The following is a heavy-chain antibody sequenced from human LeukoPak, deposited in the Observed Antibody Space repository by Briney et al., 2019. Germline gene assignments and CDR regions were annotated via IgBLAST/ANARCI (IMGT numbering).Heavy chain of an antibody. CDR1: GFSFSDYV. CDR3: ARHFSYATWGDY. Sequence: TGGSLRLSCAGSGFSFSDYVMHWVRQAPGKGLEWVALIATDGGERYYADSVKGRFTISRDNSKNTLYLQMNSLGAEDTAMYYCARHFSYATWGDYWGQGTLVTVSS. CDR2: IATDGGER. D-gene: IGHD2-2*01. V-gene: IGHV3-30-3*01. J-gene: IGHJ4*02.